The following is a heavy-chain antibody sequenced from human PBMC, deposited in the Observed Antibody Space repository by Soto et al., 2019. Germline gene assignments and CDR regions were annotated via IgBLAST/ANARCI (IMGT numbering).Heavy chain of an antibody. CDR3: AKASRKGSAIDFDY. CDR2: VNPNNGDT. D-gene: IGHD3-10*01. J-gene: IGHJ4*02. Sequence: QVQLVQSGAELKKPGASVKVSCKASGYTFSNYDMNWVRQATGQGPEWIGWVNPNNGDTGYAQKFKGRVTLTTDISTTTAYMDLTSLRSEDTAIYYCAKASRKGSAIDFDYWGQGTQITVSS. CDR1: GYTFSNYD. V-gene: IGHV1-8*01.